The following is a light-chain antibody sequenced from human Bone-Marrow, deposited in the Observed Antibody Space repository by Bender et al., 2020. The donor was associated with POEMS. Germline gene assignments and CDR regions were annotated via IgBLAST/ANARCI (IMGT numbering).Light chain of an antibody. CDR3: SSYTTSSTLNYV. CDR1: SSDVGSYNR. Sequence: QSALTQPRSVSGSPGQSVTISCTGTSSDVGSYNRVSWYQQHPGKAPKLIIYDVRNRPSAISNRFSGSKSGNTASLTISGLQAEDEADYYCSSYTTSSTLNYVFGTGTKVTVL. CDR2: DVR. J-gene: IGLJ1*01. V-gene: IGLV2-14*01.